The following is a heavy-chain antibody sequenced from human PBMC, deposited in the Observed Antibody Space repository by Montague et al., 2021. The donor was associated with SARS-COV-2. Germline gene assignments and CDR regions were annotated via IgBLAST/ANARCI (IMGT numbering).Heavy chain of an antibody. CDR2: INHSGVT. D-gene: IGHD3-10*01. V-gene: IGHV4-34*01. J-gene: IGHJ6*03. CDR1: GGSLSGSY. CDR3: ARALFSRRGVYITTYYYSYYIDA. Sequence: SETLSLTCAVYGGSLSGSYWSWIRQPPGKGLELIGEINHSGVTNYNPSLKSRVTISMDTSKNQFSLNVNSVSAADTAVYYCARALFSRRGVYITTYYYSYYIDAWGTGTTVTVSS.